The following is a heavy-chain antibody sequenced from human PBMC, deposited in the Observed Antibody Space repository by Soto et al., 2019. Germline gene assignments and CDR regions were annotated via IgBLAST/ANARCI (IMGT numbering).Heavy chain of an antibody. V-gene: IGHV3-48*01. CDR2: ISSSSSTI. D-gene: IGHD3-9*01. CDR1: GFTYSSYS. Sequence: PGGSLRLSCAASGFTYSSYSMNWVRQAPGKGLEWVSYISSSSSTIYYADSVKGRFTISRDNAKNSLYLQMNSLRAEDTAVYYYARSPRYFALRGAFDIWGQGTMVTVSS. CDR3: ARSPRYFALRGAFDI. J-gene: IGHJ3*02.